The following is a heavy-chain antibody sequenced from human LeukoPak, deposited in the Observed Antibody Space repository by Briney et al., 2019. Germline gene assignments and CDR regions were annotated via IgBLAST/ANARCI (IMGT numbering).Heavy chain of an antibody. CDR1: GYTFTGYY. J-gene: IGHJ5*02. CDR2: INPNSGGT. V-gene: IGHV1-2*06. CDR3: ARYRGYSSSWQESEHWFDP. D-gene: IGHD6-13*01. Sequence: GASVKVSCKASGYTFTGYYMHWVRQAPGQGLEWMGRINPNSGGTSYAQKFQGRVTMTRDTSISTAYMELSRLRSDDTAVYYCARYRGYSSSWQESEHWFDPWGQGTLVTVSS.